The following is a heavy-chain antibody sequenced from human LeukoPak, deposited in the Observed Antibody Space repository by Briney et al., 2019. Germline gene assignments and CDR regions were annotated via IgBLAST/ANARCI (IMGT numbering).Heavy chain of an antibody. CDR2: IYYSGSA. D-gene: IGHD6-19*01. Sequence: SETLPLTCTVSGGSISSYYWSWIRQPPGKGLEWIGYIYYSGSANYNPSLKSRVTISVDTSKNQFSLKLSSVTAADTAVYYCARGSGWYGSDYWGQGTLVTVSS. CDR3: ARGSGWYGSDY. V-gene: IGHV4-59*01. J-gene: IGHJ4*02. CDR1: GGSISSYY.